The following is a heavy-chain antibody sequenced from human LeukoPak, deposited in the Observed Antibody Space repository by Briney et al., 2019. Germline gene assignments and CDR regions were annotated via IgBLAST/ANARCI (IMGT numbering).Heavy chain of an antibody. J-gene: IGHJ5*02. CDR1: GDSISSYY. V-gene: IGHV4-59*08. CDR2: IYYSGST. Sequence: SEALSLTCTVSGDSISSYYWSWIRQPPGKGLEWIGYIYYSGSTNYNPSLKSRVTISIDTSKNQFSLKLSSVTAADTAVYYCARLSFPWFDPWGQGTLVTVSS. CDR3: ARLSFPWFDP.